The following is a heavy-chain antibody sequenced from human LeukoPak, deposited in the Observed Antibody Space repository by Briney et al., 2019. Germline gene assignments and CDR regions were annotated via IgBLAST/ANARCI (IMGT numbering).Heavy chain of an antibody. V-gene: IGHV4-59*01. CDR3: ARGHYDSGGYNDY. D-gene: IGHD3-22*01. Sequence: SEALSLTCTVSGGSISSYYWSWIRQPPGKGQEWIGYIYYSGSTNYNPSLKSRVTISVDPSKNQFSLKLSSVPAADTAVYYCARGHYDSGGYNDYWGQGTLVTVSS. J-gene: IGHJ4*02. CDR1: GGSISSYY. CDR2: IYYSGST.